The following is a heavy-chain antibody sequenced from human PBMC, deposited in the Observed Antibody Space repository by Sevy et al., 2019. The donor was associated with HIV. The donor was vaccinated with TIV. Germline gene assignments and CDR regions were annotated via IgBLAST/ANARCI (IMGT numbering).Heavy chain of an antibody. CDR1: GDSVSSNSTA. CDR2: TYYRSKWYN. V-gene: IGHV6-1*01. J-gene: IGHJ5*02. D-gene: IGHD2-2*01. CDR3: ARDPYCSSTSCFNWFDP. Sequence: QSQTLSLTCAISGDSVSSNSTAWNWIRQSPSRGLEWLRRTYYRSKWYNDYAVSVKSRITINPDTSKNQFSLQLNSVTPEDTAVYYCARDPYCSSTSCFNWFDPWGQGTLVTVSS.